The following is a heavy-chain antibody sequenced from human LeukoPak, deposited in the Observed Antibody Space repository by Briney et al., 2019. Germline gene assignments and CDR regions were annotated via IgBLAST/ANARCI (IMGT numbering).Heavy chain of an antibody. D-gene: IGHD2-8*01. J-gene: IGHJ4*02. CDR3: ARGQNYCTNGVCFDY. V-gene: IGHV3-30*04. Sequence: GRSLGLSCAASGFTFSSYAMHWVRQAPGKGLEWVAVISYDGSNKYYADSVKGRFTISRDNSKNTLYLQMNSLRAEDTAVYYCARGQNYCTNGVCFDYWGQGTLVTVSS. CDR2: ISYDGSNK. CDR1: GFTFSSYA.